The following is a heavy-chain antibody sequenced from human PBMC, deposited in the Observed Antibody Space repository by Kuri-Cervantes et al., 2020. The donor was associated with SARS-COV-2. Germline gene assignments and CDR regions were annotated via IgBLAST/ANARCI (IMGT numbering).Heavy chain of an antibody. V-gene: IGHV4-39*01. Sequence: SETLSLTCTVSGGSISSSSYYWGWIRQPPGKGLEWIGSIYYSGSTYYNPSLTSRVTISVDTSKNQFSLKLSSVTAADTAVYYCARGEAGRGWFDPWGQGTLVTVSS. D-gene: IGHD3-16*01. CDR3: ARGEAGRGWFDP. J-gene: IGHJ5*02. CDR1: GGSISSSSYY. CDR2: IYYSGST.